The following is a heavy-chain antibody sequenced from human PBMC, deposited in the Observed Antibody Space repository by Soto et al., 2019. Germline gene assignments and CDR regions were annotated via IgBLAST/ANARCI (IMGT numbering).Heavy chain of an antibody. V-gene: IGHV4-59*01. J-gene: IGHJ4*02. CDR2: IYYSGST. Sequence: QVQLQESGPGLVKPSETLSLTCTVSGGSISSYYWSWIRQPPGKGLEWIGYIYYSGSTNYNPSLKRRVTISVDTSKNPFSLTLSSVTAADTAVYYCARFDGSGRYFDYWGQGTLVTVSS. CDR1: GGSISSYY. CDR3: ARFDGSGRYFDY. D-gene: IGHD2-15*01.